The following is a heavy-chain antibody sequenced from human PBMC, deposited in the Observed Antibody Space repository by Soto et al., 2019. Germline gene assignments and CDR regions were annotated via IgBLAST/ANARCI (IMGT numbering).Heavy chain of an antibody. J-gene: IGHJ3*02. D-gene: IGHD3-3*01. V-gene: IGHV1-2*02. CDR1: GYPVTAYY. Sequence: QLHLVQSGAVVKKPGASVTVSCSASGYPVTAYYMHWVRQAPGRGLEWMGGINPATGAAKYTQTFQGRVTMTRDTLTSTVSMELSGLTSEDTAVFYCARGGGVGVAGSAAFDMWGQGTLVTVSS. CDR2: INPATGAA. CDR3: ARGGGVGVAGSAAFDM.